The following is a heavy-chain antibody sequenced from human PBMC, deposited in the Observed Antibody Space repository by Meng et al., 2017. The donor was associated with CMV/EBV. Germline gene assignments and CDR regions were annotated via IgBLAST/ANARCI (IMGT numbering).Heavy chain of an antibody. CDR3: ARDVKDQHYDFWSGYPDAFDI. D-gene: IGHD3-3*01. CDR2: ISSSGSTI. V-gene: IGHV3-11*01. J-gene: IGHJ3*02. CDR1: GFTFSDYY. Sequence: GESLKISCAASGFTFSDYYMSWIRQAPGKGLEWVSYISSSGSTIYYADSVKGRFTISRDNAKNSLYLQMNSLRAEDTAVYYCARDVKDQHYDFWSGYPDAFDIWGQGTMVTVSS.